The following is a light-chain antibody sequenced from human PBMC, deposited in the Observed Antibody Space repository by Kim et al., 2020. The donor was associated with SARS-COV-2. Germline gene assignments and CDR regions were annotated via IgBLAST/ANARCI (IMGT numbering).Light chain of an antibody. Sequence: ASVGGRVTISWRASKGISNYLAWFQQKPGIPPKSLIYAASSLQSGVPSRFSGSGSGTEFTLTIDSLQPEDVATYYCQQYESNPYTFGQGTKLEI. J-gene: IGKJ2*01. CDR3: QQYESNPYT. CDR2: AAS. V-gene: IGKV1-16*01. CDR1: KGISNY.